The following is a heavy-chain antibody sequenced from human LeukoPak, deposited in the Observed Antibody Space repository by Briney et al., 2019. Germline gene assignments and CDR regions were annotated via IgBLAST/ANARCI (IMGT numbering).Heavy chain of an antibody. V-gene: IGHV1-18*01. J-gene: IGHJ1*01. CDR2: ISAYNGKT. CDR1: GGTFSSYA. D-gene: IGHD6-13*01. Sequence: ASVKVSCKASGGTFSSYAISWVRQAPGQGLEWMGWISAYNGKTGYALKFQDRVTMTTDTSTSTATMELRTLRSDDTAVYYCARADGWEAAAGTGGFRFQHWGQGTLVTVSS. CDR3: ARADGWEAAAGTGGFRFQH.